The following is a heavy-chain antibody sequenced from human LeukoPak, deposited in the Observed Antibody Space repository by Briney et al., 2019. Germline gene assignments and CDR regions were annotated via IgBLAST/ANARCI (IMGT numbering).Heavy chain of an antibody. D-gene: IGHD5-18*01. CDR2: ISYDGSNK. Sequence: GGSLRLSCAASGFTFSSYGMHWVRQAPGKGLEWVAVISYDGSNKYYADSVKGRFTISRDNSKNTLYLQMNSLRAEDTAVYYCAKVGGYSYGSLYYYYYGMDVWGQGTTVTVSS. V-gene: IGHV3-30*18. CDR3: AKVGGYSYGSLYYYYYGMDV. CDR1: GFTFSSYG. J-gene: IGHJ6*02.